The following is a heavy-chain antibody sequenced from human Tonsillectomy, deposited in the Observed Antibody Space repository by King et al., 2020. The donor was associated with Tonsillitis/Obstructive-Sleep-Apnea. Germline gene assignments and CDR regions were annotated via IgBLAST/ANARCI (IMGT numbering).Heavy chain of an antibody. V-gene: IGHV3-74*01. CDR2: INSDGTTT. J-gene: IGHJ3*02. D-gene: IGHD1-1*01. CDR3: AVLVNEDAGDI. CDR1: GFTFNNYW. Sequence: VQLVESGGDLVQPGGSLRLSCAASGFTFNNYWMHWVRQAPGKGLVWVSRINSDGTTTNYADSVKGRFTISRDNVKNTLYLQMNRLRAEDTAVYYCAVLVNEDAGDIWGRETMDTVSS.